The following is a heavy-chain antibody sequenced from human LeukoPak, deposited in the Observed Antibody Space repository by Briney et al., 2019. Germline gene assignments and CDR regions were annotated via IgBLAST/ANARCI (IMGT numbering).Heavy chain of an antibody. V-gene: IGHV1-69*01. CDR2: IIPIFGTA. CDR1: GGTFISYA. Sequence: SVKVSCKASGGTFISYAISWVRQAPGQGREWMGGIIPIFGTANYAQKFQGRVTITADESTSTAYMELSSLRSEDTAVYYCARDLNSGYENYFDYWGQGTLVTVSS. D-gene: IGHD5-12*01. CDR3: ARDLNSGYENYFDY. J-gene: IGHJ4*02.